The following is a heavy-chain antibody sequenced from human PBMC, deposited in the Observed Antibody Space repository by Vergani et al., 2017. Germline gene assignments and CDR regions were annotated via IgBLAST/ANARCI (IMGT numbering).Heavy chain of an antibody. D-gene: IGHD6-13*01. CDR3: ARGGSSSWPYYYYYMDV. Sequence: QVQLVQSGAEVKKPGASVKVSCKASGYTFTGYYMHWVRQAPGQGLEWMGWINPNSGGTNYAQKFQGRVTMTRDTSISTAYMELGRLRSDDTAVYYCARGGSSSWPYYYYYMDVWGKGTTVTVSS. V-gene: IGHV1-2*02. J-gene: IGHJ6*03. CDR1: GYTFTGYY. CDR2: INPNSGGT.